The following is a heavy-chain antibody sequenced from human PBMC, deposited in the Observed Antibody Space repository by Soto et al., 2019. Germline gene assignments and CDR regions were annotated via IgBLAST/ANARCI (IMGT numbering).Heavy chain of an antibody. J-gene: IGHJ5*02. CDR1: GFSISSGYF. Sequence: PSATLSLTCAVSGFSISSGYFWGWIRQPPGKGPEWLGSIYHSGTTYYNPSVKGRVTISVDTSKNQFSLKMSYVTAADTAGYYCARDSSGYYWYGPWGQGTLVTVAS. CDR2: IYHSGTT. CDR3: ARDSSGYYWYGP. D-gene: IGHD3-22*01. V-gene: IGHV4-38-2*02.